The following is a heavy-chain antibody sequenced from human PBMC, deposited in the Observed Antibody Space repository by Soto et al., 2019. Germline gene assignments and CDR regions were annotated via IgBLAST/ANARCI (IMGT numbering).Heavy chain of an antibody. J-gene: IGHJ4*02. V-gene: IGHV4-34*01. CDR2: INHSGSA. D-gene: IGHD6-19*01. CDR3: ARGLITGSHYSGGWYYFDS. Sequence: WTWLRQTPGKGLQWIGQINHSGSASYNPSLKSRVTISVHTSNSQFSLELSSVTAADTAVYYCARGLITGSHYSGGWYYFDSWGQGTQVTVSS.